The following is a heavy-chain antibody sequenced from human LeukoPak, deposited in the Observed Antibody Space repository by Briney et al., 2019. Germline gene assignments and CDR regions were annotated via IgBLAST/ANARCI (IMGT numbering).Heavy chain of an antibody. D-gene: IGHD2-21*01. J-gene: IGHJ6*03. CDR3: ARGVLCYYYYMDV. CDR1: GGTFSSYS. V-gene: IGHV1-69*05. CDR2: IIPIFGTA. Sequence: SVKVSCKASGGTFSSYSINWVRQAPGQGLEWMGRIIPIFGTANYAQKFQGRVTITTDESTGTAYMELSSLRSDDTAVYYCARGVLCYYYYMDVWGKGTTVTVSS.